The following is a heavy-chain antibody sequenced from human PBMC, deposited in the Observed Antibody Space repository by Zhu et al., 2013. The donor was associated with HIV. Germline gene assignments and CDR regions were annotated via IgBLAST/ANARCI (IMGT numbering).Heavy chain of an antibody. CDR1: GGSISSYY. V-gene: IGHV4-59*01. CDR3: ASGEMATIGPLVY. CDR2: IHYSGNT. Sequence: QVQLQESGPGLVKPSETLSLTCTVSGGSISSYYWSWIRQPPGKGLEWIGYIHYSGNTNYNPSLMSRVTISIDTSNNQFSLKLSSVTAADTAVYYCASGEMATIGPLVYWGQGNLVTVSS. J-gene: IGHJ4*02. D-gene: IGHD5-12*01.